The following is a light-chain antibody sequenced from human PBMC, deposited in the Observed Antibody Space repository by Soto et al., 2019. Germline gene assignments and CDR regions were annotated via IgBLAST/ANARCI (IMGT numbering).Light chain of an antibody. V-gene: IGKV3D-15*01. CDR2: DTF. CDR3: QQYNYWPGP. CDR1: QSVGSN. J-gene: IGKJ1*01. Sequence: ELVMTQSPDTLSVSPGETATLSCRASQSVGSNLAWYQQKPGQAPRLLIYDTFTRATGIPVRFRGSGFGTDFTRTISSLQSGEFAVCFCQQYNYWPGPLGPGTKLDMK.